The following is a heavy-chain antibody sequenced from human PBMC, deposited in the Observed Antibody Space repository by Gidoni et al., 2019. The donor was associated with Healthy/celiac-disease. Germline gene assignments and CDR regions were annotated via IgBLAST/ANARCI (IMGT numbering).Heavy chain of an antibody. CDR3: ARSIAAAGLGMDV. CDR2: ISYDGSNK. Sequence: QVQLVESGGGVVQPGRSLRLSCAASGFTFSSYGMHWVRQAPGKGLEWVAVISYDGSNKYYADSVKGRFTISRDNSKNTLYLQMNSLRAEDTAVYYCARSIAAAGLGMDVWGKGTTVTVSS. V-gene: IGHV3-30*03. J-gene: IGHJ6*04. CDR1: GFTFSSYG. D-gene: IGHD6-13*01.